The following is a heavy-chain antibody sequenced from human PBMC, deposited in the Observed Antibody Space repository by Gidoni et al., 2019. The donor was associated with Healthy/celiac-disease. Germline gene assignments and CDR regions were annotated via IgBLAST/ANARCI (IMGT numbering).Heavy chain of an antibody. CDR3: ARIRRDDYYYYGMDV. Sequence: QVTLKESGPVLVKPTETLTLTCTVSGFSLSNARMGVSWIRQPPGKALEWLAHIFSNDEKSYSTSPKSRLTISKDTSKSQMVLTMTNMDPVDTATYYCARIRRDDYYYYGMDVWGQGTTVTVSS. J-gene: IGHJ6*02. CDR1: GFSLSNARMG. CDR2: IFSNDEK. V-gene: IGHV2-26*01.